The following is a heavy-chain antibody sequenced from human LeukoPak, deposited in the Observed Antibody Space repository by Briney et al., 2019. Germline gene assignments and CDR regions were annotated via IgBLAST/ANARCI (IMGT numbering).Heavy chain of an antibody. J-gene: IGHJ4*02. CDR3: ARGYDILTGYYRY. V-gene: IGHV3-21*01. D-gene: IGHD3-9*01. Sequence: GGSLRLSCAASGFTFSSYSMNWVRQAPGKGLEWVSSISSSSSYIYYADSVKGRFTISRDNAKNSLYLQMNSLRAEDTAVYYCARGYDILTGYYRYWGQGTLVTVSS. CDR2: ISSSSSYI. CDR1: GFTFSSYS.